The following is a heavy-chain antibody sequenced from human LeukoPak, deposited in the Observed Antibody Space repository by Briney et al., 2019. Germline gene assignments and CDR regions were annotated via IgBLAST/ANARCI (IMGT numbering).Heavy chain of an antibody. V-gene: IGHV4-59*08. CDR1: GGSISSYY. Sequence: SETLSLTCTVSGGSISSYYWSWIRQPPGKGLEWIGYIYYRGSTNYNPSLKSRLTISVARSKNQISLKLTSVTAADTAMYYCARSSSGWDFLDSFDPWGQGTLVTVSS. CDR2: IYYRGST. D-gene: IGHD6-19*01. J-gene: IGHJ5*02. CDR3: ARSSSGWDFLDSFDP.